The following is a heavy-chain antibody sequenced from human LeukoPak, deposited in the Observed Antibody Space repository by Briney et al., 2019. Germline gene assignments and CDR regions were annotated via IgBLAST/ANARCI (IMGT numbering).Heavy chain of an antibody. J-gene: IGHJ6*04. Sequence: PSETLSLTCTVSGVSFSSSDWWTWVRQPPGKGLEWIEEIFYSGSTNYNPSLKSRVTISIDRSKNHFSLKLGSVTAADTAVYYCARDLYPYGLDVWGKGTTVTVSS. V-gene: IGHV4-4*02. CDR3: ARDLYPYGLDV. CDR2: IFYSGST. CDR1: GVSFSSSDW.